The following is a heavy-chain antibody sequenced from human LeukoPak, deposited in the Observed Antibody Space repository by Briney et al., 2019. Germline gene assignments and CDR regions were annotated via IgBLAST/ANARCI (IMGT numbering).Heavy chain of an antibody. CDR2: IWSDGSYK. CDR3: ARDPHPDMVYYFDY. D-gene: IGHD5-18*01. CDR1: GFTFSHYS. Sequence: GGSLRLSCAASGFTFSHYSMHWVRQAPGKGLEWVAVIWSDGSYKYYADSVKGRFTISRDNSKNTLYLQMSSLRAEDTAVYYCARDPHPDMVYYFDYWGQGTLVTVSS. V-gene: IGHV3-33*01. J-gene: IGHJ4*02.